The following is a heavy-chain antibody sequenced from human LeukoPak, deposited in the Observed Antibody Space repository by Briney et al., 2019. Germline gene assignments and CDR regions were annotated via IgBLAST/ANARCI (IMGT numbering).Heavy chain of an antibody. Sequence: PGGSLRLSCTVSGFTVSSNSMSWVRQAPGKGLEWVSFIYSGGNTHYSDSVKGRFTISRDNSKNTLYLQMNSLRAEDTAVYYCAREAITIFGVVRTQTTYGPHRFDPWGQGTLVTVSS. D-gene: IGHD3-3*01. CDR2: IYSGGNT. CDR3: AREAITIFGVVRTQTTYGPHRFDP. V-gene: IGHV3-53*01. J-gene: IGHJ5*02. CDR1: GFTVSSNS.